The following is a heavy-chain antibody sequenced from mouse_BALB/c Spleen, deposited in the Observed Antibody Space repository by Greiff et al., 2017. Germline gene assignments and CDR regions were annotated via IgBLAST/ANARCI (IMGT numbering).Heavy chain of an antibody. CDR2: IYPYNGGT. CDR1: GYTFTDYN. V-gene: IGHV1S29*02. J-gene: IGHJ3*01. D-gene: IGHD1-1*01. CDR3: ARDYYGSRAWFAY. Sequence: EVKLVESGPELVKPGASVKISCKASGYTFTDYNMHWVKQSHGKSLEWIGYIYPYNGGTGYNQKFKSKATLTVDNSSSTAYMELRSLTSEDSAVYYCARDYYGSRAWFAYWGQGTLVTVSA.